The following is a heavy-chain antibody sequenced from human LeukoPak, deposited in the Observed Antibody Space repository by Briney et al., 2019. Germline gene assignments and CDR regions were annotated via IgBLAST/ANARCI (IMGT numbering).Heavy chain of an antibody. V-gene: IGHV3-23*01. CDR3: AKDGTGYCSSTSCHMGYYYYGMDV. J-gene: IGHJ6*02. D-gene: IGHD2-2*01. CDR1: GFTFSSYA. CDR2: ISGSGGST. Sequence: PGGSLRLSCAASGFTFSSYAMSWVRQAPGKGLEWVSAISGSGGSTYYADSVKGRFTTSRDNSKNTLYLQMNSLRAEDTAVYYCAKDGTGYCSSTSCHMGYYYYGMDVWGQGTTVTVSS.